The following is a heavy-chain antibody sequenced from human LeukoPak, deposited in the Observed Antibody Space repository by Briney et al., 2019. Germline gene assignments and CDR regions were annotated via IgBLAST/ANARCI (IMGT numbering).Heavy chain of an antibody. CDR3: AKDYDFWSGYCEV. CDR1: GFTFSSYL. Sequence: GGSLRLSCAASGFTFSSYLMHWVRQAPGKGLVWVSRINSDGSSTSYADSVKGRFTISRDNSKNTLYLQMNSLRAEDTAVYYCAKDYDFWSGYCEVWGQGTTVTVSS. J-gene: IGHJ6*02. D-gene: IGHD3-3*01. V-gene: IGHV3-74*01. CDR2: INSDGSST.